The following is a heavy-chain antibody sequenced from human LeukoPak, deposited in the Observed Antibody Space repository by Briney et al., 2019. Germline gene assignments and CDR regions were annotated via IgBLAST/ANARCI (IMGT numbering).Heavy chain of an antibody. J-gene: IGHJ5*02. D-gene: IGHD2-2*02. V-gene: IGHV4-4*07. CDR1: DGFISTYY. Sequence: SETLSLTCTVSDGFISTYYWTWVRQPAGKGLEWIGRIYTSGSTNYNPSFKSRVTMSVDTSRNQFSLKLISVTAADTAVYYCARGVVPGAIGWFDPWGQGTLVTVSS. CDR2: IYTSGST. CDR3: ARGVVPGAIGWFDP.